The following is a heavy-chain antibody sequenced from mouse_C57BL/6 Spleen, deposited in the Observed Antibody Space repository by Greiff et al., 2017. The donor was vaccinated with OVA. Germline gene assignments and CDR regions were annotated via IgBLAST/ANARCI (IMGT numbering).Heavy chain of an antibody. J-gene: IGHJ2*01. D-gene: IGHD1-1*01. V-gene: IGHV1-47*01. CDR3: ARSYYGSRRNDIDY. CDR1: GYTFTTYP. Sequence: VQLKESGAELVKPGASVKMSCKASGYTFTTYPIEWMKQNHGKSLEWIGNFHPYNDDNKYNEKFKGKATLTVEKSSSTVYLELSRLTSDDSAIYYCARSYYGSRRNDIDYWGQGTTLTFSS. CDR2: FHPYNDDN.